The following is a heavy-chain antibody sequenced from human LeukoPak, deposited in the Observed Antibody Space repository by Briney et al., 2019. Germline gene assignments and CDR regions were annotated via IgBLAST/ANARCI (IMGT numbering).Heavy chain of an antibody. D-gene: IGHD2-15*01. Sequence: ASVKVSCKASGGTFSSYAISWVRQAPGQGLEWMGWINPNSGGTNYAQKFQGWVTMTRDTSISTAYMELSRLRSDDTAVYYCARREGSSFDYWGQGTLVTVSS. CDR2: INPNSGGT. J-gene: IGHJ4*02. CDR3: ARREGSSFDY. CDR1: GGTFSSYA. V-gene: IGHV1-2*04.